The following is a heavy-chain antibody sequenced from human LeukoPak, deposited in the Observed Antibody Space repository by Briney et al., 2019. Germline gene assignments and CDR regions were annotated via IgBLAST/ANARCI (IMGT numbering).Heavy chain of an antibody. V-gene: IGHV3-7*01. CDR3: ARENYGDYVQLFDY. CDR2: IKQDGSEK. CDR1: GFTFSSYW. D-gene: IGHD4-17*01. Sequence: GGSLRLSCAASGFTFSSYWMSWVRQAPGKGLEWVANIKQDGSEKYYVDSVKGRFTISRGNAKNSLYLQMNSLRAEDTAVYYCARENYGDYVQLFDYWGQGTLVTVSS. J-gene: IGHJ4*02.